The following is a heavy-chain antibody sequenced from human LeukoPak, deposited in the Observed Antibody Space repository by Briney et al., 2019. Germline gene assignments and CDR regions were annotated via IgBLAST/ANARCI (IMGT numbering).Heavy chain of an antibody. CDR2: IIPIFGTA. J-gene: IGHJ4*02. D-gene: IGHD3-22*01. Sequence: SVKVSCKASGGTFSSYAISWVRQAPGQGLEWMGRIIPIFGTANYAQKFQGRVTITADKSTSTAYMELSSLRSEDTAVYYCASGHYYDRCGPQGYWGQGTLVTVSS. V-gene: IGHV1-69*06. CDR3: ASGHYYDRCGPQGY. CDR1: GGTFSSYA.